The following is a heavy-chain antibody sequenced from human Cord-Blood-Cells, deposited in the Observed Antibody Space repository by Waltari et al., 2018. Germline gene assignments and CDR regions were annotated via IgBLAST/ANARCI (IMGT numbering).Heavy chain of an antibody. CDR2: SKQEGRER. D-gene: IGHD5-18*01. CDR1: GFTSSSYW. Sequence: EVQLVESGGGLVQAGGYLRLSGAASGFTSSSYWMSWFRPATGKGLEWMANSKQEGRERHYVASVKGRCSISRDNAKTSLQLQISSLSGGNTGVDECGREGCGYRYGFDYWSQGALGNVS. V-gene: IGHV3-7*01. CDR3: GREGCGYRYGFDY. J-gene: IGHJ4*02.